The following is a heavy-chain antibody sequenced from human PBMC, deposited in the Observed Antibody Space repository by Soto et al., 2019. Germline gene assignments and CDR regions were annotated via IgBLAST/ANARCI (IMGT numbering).Heavy chain of an antibody. D-gene: IGHD1-1*01. CDR3: ARNNNNSPNLPFDY. Sequence: SETLSLTCTVSGGSISSYYWSWIRQPPGKGLEWIGYIYYSGSTNYNPSLKSRVTISVDTSKNQFSLKLSSVTAADTAVYYCARNNNNSPNLPFDYWGQGILVTVS. V-gene: IGHV4-59*01. CDR1: GGSISSYY. J-gene: IGHJ4*02. CDR2: IYYSGST.